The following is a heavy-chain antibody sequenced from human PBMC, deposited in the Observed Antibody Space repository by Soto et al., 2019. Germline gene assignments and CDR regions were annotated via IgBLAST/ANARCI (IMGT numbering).Heavy chain of an antibody. D-gene: IGHD3-9*01. CDR1: GFTFSSYG. V-gene: IGHV3-30*18. Sequence: QVQLVESGGGVVQPGRSLRLSCAASGFTFSSYGMHWVRQAPGKGLEWVAVISYDGSNKYYADSVKGRFTISRDNSKDTLYLQMNSLRAEDTAVYYCAKDRVGLRYFDWLPSDYWGQGTLVTVSS. J-gene: IGHJ4*02. CDR2: ISYDGSNK. CDR3: AKDRVGLRYFDWLPSDY.